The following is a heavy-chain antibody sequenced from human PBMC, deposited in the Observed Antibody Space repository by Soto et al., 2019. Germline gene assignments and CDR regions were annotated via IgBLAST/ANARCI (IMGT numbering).Heavy chain of an antibody. CDR3: AREGRVATFDY. CDR2: FYNSGNT. CDR1: GGSVSSGSYF. J-gene: IGHJ4*02. D-gene: IGHD5-12*01. Sequence: QVQLQESGPGLVKPSETLSLTCNVSGGSVSSGSYFWSWFRQPPGKGLEWIGYFYNSGNTKYNPSLKSRVTISADTSKNQFSLKLSSVTAADTAVYYCAREGRVATFDYWGQGSLVTVSS. V-gene: IGHV4-61*01.